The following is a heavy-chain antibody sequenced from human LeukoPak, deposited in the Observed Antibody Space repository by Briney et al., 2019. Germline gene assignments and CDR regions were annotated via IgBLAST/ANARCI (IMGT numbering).Heavy chain of an antibody. J-gene: IGHJ6*02. CDR1: GGSISSSNYY. V-gene: IGHV4-39*07. D-gene: IGHD3-10*01. CDR2: ISYSGST. Sequence: SETLSLTCTVSGGSISSSNYYWGWIRQPPGKGLEWIGTISYSGSTYYNPSLKNRVTVSVDTSKNQFSLKLSSVTAADTAVYYCARALITTVVRGALYVWGQGTTVTVSS. CDR3: ARALITTVVRGALYV.